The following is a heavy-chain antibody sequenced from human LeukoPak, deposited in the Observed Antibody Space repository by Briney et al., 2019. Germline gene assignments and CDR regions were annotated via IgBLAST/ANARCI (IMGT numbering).Heavy chain of an antibody. V-gene: IGHV3-33*06. D-gene: IGHD1-26*01. CDR3: AKDPRGSYSRDYYYYMDV. J-gene: IGHJ6*03. CDR2: IWYDGSNK. Sequence: PGRSLRLSCAASGFTFSSYGMHGVRQAPGKGLEWVAVIWYDGSNKYYADSVKGRFTISRDNSKNTLYLQMNSLRAEDAAVYYCAKDPRGSYSRDYYYYMDVWGKGTTVTVSS. CDR1: GFTFSSYG.